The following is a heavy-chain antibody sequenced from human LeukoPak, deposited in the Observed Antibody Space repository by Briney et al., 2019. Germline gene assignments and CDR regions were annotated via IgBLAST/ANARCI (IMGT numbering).Heavy chain of an antibody. Sequence: SETLSLTCAVYGGSFSGYYWSWIRQPPGKGLEWIGEINHSGSTNYNPSLKSRVTISVDTSKNQFSLKLSSVTAADTAVYYCASAQYRGDIVVVPAAIPFNYWGQGTLVTVSS. D-gene: IGHD2-2*02. CDR3: ASAQYRGDIVVVPAAIPFNY. V-gene: IGHV4-34*01. J-gene: IGHJ4*02. CDR1: GGSFSGYY. CDR2: INHSGST.